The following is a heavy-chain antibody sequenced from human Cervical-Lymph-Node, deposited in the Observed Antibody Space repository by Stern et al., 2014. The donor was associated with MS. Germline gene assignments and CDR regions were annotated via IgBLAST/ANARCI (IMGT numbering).Heavy chain of an antibody. CDR1: GYSFTSYW. D-gene: IGHD5/OR15-5a*01. CDR2: IYPGDSDT. Sequence: QLVQSGAEVKKPGESLKISCKGSGYSFTSYWIGWVRQMPGKGLEWMGIIYPGDSDTRYSPSFQGQVTISADKSISTAYLQWSSLKASDTAMYYCARLSKDYYYYYGMDVWGQGTTVTVSS. CDR3: ARLSKDYYYYYGMDV. J-gene: IGHJ6*02. V-gene: IGHV5-51*01.